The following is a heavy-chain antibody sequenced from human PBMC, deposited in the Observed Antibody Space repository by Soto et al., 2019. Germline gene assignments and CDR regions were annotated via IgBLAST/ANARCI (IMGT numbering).Heavy chain of an antibody. J-gene: IGHJ4*02. Sequence: QVQLVQSGAEVKKPGASVKVSCKASGITFSNCYMHWVRQAPGQGLEWMGFINPSGTSTIYAQKFQGRVTXXTXTXXSTVYLELSGLTSEDTALYYCAVPVARSGSYSFDCWGQGTLVTLSS. CDR3: AVPVARSGSYSFDC. CDR1: GITFSNCY. CDR2: INPSGTST. V-gene: IGHV1-46*01. D-gene: IGHD1-26*01.